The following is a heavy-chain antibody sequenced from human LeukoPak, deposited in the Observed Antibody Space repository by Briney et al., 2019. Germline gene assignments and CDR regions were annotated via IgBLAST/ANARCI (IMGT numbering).Heavy chain of an antibody. V-gene: IGHV3-7*05. CDR1: GFTFSSHW. D-gene: IGHD3-10*01. J-gene: IGHJ4*02. CDR3: ERDFI. CDR2: IKQDGSGV. Sequence: PGRSLRLSCVGSGFTFSSHWMSWVRQAPGRGPEWVANIKQDGSGVDYVESVKGRFTISRDNAKSSLYLQMNSLRAEDTAIYYCERDFIWGQGTPVTVSS.